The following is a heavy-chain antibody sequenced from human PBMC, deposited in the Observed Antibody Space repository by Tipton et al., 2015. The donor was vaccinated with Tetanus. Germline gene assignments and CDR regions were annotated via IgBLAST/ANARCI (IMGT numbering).Heavy chain of an antibody. Sequence: LRLSCAVSGGPISGHYWSWIRQTPGRGLEWIGYISYAGYISYSPSLKNRVTMSVDTSKNQFSLKLKSVTAADTAVYYCAREMNRFFDIWGRGTLVTVSS. CDR1: GGPISGHY. J-gene: IGHJ2*01. CDR2: ISYAGYI. CDR3: AREMNRFFDI. V-gene: IGHV4-59*11. D-gene: IGHD1-14*01.